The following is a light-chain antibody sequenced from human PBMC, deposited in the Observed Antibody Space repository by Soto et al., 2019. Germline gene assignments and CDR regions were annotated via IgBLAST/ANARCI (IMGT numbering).Light chain of an antibody. V-gene: IGLV1-40*01. CDR2: GNS. J-gene: IGLJ3*02. CDR1: SSNIGAGYD. CDR3: QSYDSSLSGWV. Sequence: QSVLTQPPSVSGAPGQRVTIYCTGSSSNIGAGYDVHWYQQLPGTAPKLVIYGNSNRPSGVPDRFSGSKSGTSASLAITCLQAEDEADYYCQSYDSSLSGWVFGGGTKLTVL.